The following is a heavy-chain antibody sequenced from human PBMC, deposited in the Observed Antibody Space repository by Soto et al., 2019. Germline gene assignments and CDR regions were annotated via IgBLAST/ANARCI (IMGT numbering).Heavy chain of an antibody. V-gene: IGHV3-30-3*01. CDR3: ASPREGQWLVFDH. CDR1: GFTFSDFG. J-gene: IGHJ4*02. CDR2: ISKGGLDT. D-gene: IGHD6-19*01. Sequence: SGGSLRLSCVVSGFTFSDFGMHWVRQSPGEGLAWVASISKGGLDTYYAEPVKGRFTISRDDSKSTVFLQMNTLKVEDTAAYFCASPREGQWLVFDHWGQRTLVTVSS.